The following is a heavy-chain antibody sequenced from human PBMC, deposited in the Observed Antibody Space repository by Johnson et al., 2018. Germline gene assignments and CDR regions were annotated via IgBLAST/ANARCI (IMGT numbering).Heavy chain of an antibody. V-gene: IGHV3-7*01. CDR2: IKQDGSEK. J-gene: IGHJ3*01. CDR3: ARTLDDAFAF. D-gene: IGHD1-1*01. Sequence: VQLVQSGGGLVQPGGSLRLSCAASGFTFSSYWMSWVRQAPGKGLEWVANIKQDGSEKFYVDSVKGRFTISRDNAENSLFLKMNSLRAEDTAVYYCARTLDDAFAFWGQGTMVTFSS. CDR1: GFTFSSYW.